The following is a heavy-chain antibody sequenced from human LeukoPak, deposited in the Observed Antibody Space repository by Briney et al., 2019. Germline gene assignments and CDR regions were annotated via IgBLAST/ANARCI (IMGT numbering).Heavy chain of an antibody. D-gene: IGHD2-2*01. J-gene: IGHJ5*02. CDR3: ARHQVVPAAIIGNWFDP. CDR1: GGSISSSSYY. Sequence: PSETLSLTCTVSGGSISSSSYYWGWIRQPPGKGLEWIGSIYYSGSTYYNLSLKSRVTISVDTSKNQFSLKLSSVTAADTAVYYCARHQVVPAAIIGNWFDPWGQGTLVTVSS. CDR2: IYYSGST. V-gene: IGHV4-39*01.